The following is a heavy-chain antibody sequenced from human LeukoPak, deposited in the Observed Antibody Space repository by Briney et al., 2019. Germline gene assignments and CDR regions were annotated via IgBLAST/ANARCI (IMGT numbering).Heavy chain of an antibody. CDR3: AIVHRIAVAGGGDY. CDR2: ISYDGSNK. J-gene: IGHJ4*02. D-gene: IGHD6-19*01. V-gene: IGHV3-30*03. Sequence: GGSLRLSCAASGFTFSSYGMHWVRQAPGKGLEWVAVISYDGSNKYYADSVKGRFTISRDNSKNTPYLQMNSLRAEDTAVYYCAIVHRIAVAGGGDYWGQGTLVTVSS. CDR1: GFTFSSYG.